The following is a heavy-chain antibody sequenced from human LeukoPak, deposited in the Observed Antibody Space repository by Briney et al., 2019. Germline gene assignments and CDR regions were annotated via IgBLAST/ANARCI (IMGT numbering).Heavy chain of an antibody. D-gene: IGHD3-9*01. CDR1: GGSFSGYY. CDR3: ARRRYFDWLLSNYYYYYYMDV. Sequence: PSETLSLTCAVYGGSFSGYYWSWIRQPPGKGLEWIGEINHSGNTNYNPSLKSRVTISVDTSKNQFSLKLSSVTAADTAVYYCARRRYFDWLLSNYYYYYYMDVWGKGTTVTISS. J-gene: IGHJ6*03. CDR2: INHSGNT. V-gene: IGHV4-34*01.